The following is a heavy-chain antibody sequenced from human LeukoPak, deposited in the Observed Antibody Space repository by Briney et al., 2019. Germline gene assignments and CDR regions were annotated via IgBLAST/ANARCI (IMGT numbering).Heavy chain of an antibody. V-gene: IGHV4-59*01. CDR1: GVSINTYY. Sequence: SETLSLTCTVSGVSINTYYWSWIRQPPGKGLEWIGSIYNSGTTKYNPALKSRVTISVDTSKNQVSLRLSSVTAADTAVYYCARDVVTVTKGFDIWGQGTMVSVSS. CDR3: ARDVVTVTKGFDI. D-gene: IGHD4-17*01. J-gene: IGHJ3*02. CDR2: IYNSGTT.